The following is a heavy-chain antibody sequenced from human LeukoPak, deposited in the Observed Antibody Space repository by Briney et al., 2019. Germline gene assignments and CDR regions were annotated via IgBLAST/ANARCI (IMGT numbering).Heavy chain of an antibody. Sequence: ASVKVSCKASGYTFTGYYMHWVRQAPGQGLEWMGWINPNSGGTNYAQKLQRRVTMTRDTSTSTAYMELSRLRSDDTAVYYFARAVTMVRGVNRPFDYWGQGTLVTVSS. CDR2: INPNSGGT. V-gene: IGHV1-2*02. CDR1: GYTFTGYY. J-gene: IGHJ4*02. CDR3: ARAVTMVRGVNRPFDY. D-gene: IGHD3-10*01.